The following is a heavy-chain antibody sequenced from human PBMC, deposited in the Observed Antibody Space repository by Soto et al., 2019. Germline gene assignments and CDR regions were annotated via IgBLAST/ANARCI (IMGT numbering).Heavy chain of an antibody. CDR3: ARVSGLSLGFYDP. D-gene: IGHD3-10*01. J-gene: IGHJ5*02. Sequence: GGSLRLSCAAPGFTFSSYWMQWVRQAPGKGLVWVSRINSDGSSTGYTDSVKGRFTISRDNAKNTLYLQMNSLRAEDTAVYYCARVSGLSLGFYDPWGQGTLVTVSS. CDR1: GFTFSSYW. V-gene: IGHV3-74*01. CDR2: INSDGSST.